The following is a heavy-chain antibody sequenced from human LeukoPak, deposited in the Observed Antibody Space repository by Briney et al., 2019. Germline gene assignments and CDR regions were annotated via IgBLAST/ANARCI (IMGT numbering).Heavy chain of an antibody. CDR2: ISSSSSYI. J-gene: IGHJ1*01. CDR1: GFTFSRQS. D-gene: IGHD3-10*01. V-gene: IGHV3-21*01. Sequence: KPGGSLRLSCAASGFTFSRQSINWVRQAPGKGLEWVSSISSSSSYIYYADSVKGRFTISRDNAKNSLYLQMNSLRAEDTAVYYCARAEDGSGRYYSGIDWGQGTLVTVSS. CDR3: ARAEDGSGRYYSGID.